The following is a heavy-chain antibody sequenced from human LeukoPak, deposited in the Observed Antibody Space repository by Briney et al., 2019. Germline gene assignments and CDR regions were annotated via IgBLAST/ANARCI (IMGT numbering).Heavy chain of an antibody. V-gene: IGHV4-4*02. Sequence: SETLSLTCAVSGGSISSSHWWSWVRQPPGKGLEWIGEINHSGSTNYNPSLKSRVTISVDTSKNQFSLKLSSVTAADTAVYYCARRAWAYGPFDYWGQGTLVTVSS. CDR3: ARRAWAYGPFDY. D-gene: IGHD4-17*01. CDR1: GGSISSSHW. CDR2: INHSGST. J-gene: IGHJ4*02.